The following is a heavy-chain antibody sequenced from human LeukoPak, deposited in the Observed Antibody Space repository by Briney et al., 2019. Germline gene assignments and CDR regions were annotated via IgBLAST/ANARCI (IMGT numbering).Heavy chain of an antibody. CDR2: IKQDGTEK. CDR1: EFTFTSYA. J-gene: IGHJ4*02. V-gene: IGHV3-7*05. D-gene: IGHD1-26*01. CDR3: ARDSEWGLLRSDY. Sequence: GGSLRLSCAASEFTFTSYAMTWVRQAPGKGLEWVANIKQDGTEKYYVDSVKGRFTISRDNAKNSLYLQMNSLRAEDTAVYYCARDSEWGLLRSDYWGQGTLVTVSS.